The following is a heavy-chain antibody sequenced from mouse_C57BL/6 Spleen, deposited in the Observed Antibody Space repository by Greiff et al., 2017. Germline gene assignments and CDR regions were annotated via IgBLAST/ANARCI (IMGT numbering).Heavy chain of an antibody. Sequence: EVQLQQSGPELVKPGASVKMSCKASGYTFTDYNMHWVKQSHGKSLEWIGYINPNNGGTSYNQKFKGKATLTVNKASSTAYMELRSLTSEDSAVYYCARSNYSPRAWFAYWGQGTLVTVSA. D-gene: IGHD2-12*01. J-gene: IGHJ3*01. CDR1: GYTFTDYN. CDR2: INPNNGGT. CDR3: ARSNYSPRAWFAY. V-gene: IGHV1-22*01.